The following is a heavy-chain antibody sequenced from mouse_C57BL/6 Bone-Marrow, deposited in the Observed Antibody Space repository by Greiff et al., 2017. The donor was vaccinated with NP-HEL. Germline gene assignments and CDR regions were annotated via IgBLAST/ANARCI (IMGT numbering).Heavy chain of an antibody. J-gene: IGHJ1*03. CDR3: ARWAAQATWYFDV. Sequence: QVQLQQPGAELVKPGASVKLSCKASGYTFTSYWMHWEKQRPGQGLEWIGMIHPNSGSTNYNEKFKSKATLTVDKSSSTAYMQLSSLTSEDSAVYYCARWAAQATWYFDVWGTGTTVTVSS. D-gene: IGHD3-2*02. CDR1: GYTFTSYW. CDR2: IHPNSGST. V-gene: IGHV1-64*01.